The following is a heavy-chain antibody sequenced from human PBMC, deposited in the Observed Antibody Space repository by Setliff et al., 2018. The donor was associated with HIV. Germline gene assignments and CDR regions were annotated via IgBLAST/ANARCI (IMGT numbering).Heavy chain of an antibody. V-gene: IGHV1-46*01. CDR3: ARGTTGSCDY. J-gene: IGHJ4*02. Sequence: ASVKVSCKASGYIFTSYYLHWVRQVPGQGLEWMGIINPGTGSTTYAQKFQGRVTMTWDMSTTTLSMELSSLTSEDTAVFYCARGTTGSCDYWGQGTLVTVSS. CDR2: INPGTGST. CDR1: GYIFTSYY. D-gene: IGHD1-1*01.